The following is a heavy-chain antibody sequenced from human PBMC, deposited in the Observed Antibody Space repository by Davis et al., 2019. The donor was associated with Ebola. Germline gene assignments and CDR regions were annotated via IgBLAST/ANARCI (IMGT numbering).Heavy chain of an antibody. CDR2: IYPGDSDT. D-gene: IGHD1-26*01. V-gene: IGHV5-51*01. J-gene: IGHJ4*02. CDR3: ARPADSGSYYGYFDY. Sequence: GGSLRLSCKGLGYSFPSYWIGWVRQMPGKGLEWMGIIYPGDSDTRYSPSFQGQVTISADKSISTAYLQWSSLKASDTAIYYCARPADSGSYYGYFDYWGQGTLVTVSS. CDR1: GYSFPSYW.